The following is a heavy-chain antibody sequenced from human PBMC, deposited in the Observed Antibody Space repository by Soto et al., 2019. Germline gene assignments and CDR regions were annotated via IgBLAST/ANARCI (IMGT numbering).Heavy chain of an antibody. Sequence: GASVKVSCKASGGTFSSYAISWVRQANGQGLEWMGGIIPIFGTANYAQKFQGRVTITADESTSTAYMELNSLRAEDTAVYYCAKDPQQLIVYFDYWGQGTQVTVSS. CDR3: AKDPQQLIVYFDY. CDR2: IIPIFGTA. J-gene: IGHJ4*02. CDR1: GGTFSSYA. V-gene: IGHV1-69*13. D-gene: IGHD6-13*01.